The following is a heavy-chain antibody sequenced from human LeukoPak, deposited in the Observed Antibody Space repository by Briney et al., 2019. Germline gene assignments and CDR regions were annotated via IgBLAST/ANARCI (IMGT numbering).Heavy chain of an antibody. Sequence: ASVKVSCKASGYTFTGYYMHWVRQAPGQGLEWMGNIDTTTGNPRYAQDFTGRFVFSLDTSVSTAYLQITSLKADDTAAYYCVRGTPTPGMDYWGQGTQVTVSS. CDR1: GYTFTGYY. J-gene: IGHJ4*02. V-gene: IGHV7-4-1*02. CDR3: VRGTPTPGMDY. CDR2: IDTTTGNP. D-gene: IGHD3-10*01.